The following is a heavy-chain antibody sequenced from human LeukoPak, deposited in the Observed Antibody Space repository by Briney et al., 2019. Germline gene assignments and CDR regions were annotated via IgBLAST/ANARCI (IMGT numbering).Heavy chain of an antibody. CDR1: GGSISDNY. J-gene: IGHJ4*02. V-gene: IGHV4-59*08. Sequence: PSETLFLTCTVSGGSISDNYWSWIRQPPGEGLEWIGYAYYSGHTNYNSSLKSRVTMSLDTSKSQFSLRLSSVTAADTAVYFCARHHFATPFDYWGPGTLVTVSS. CDR3: ARHHFATPFDY. CDR2: AYYSGHT. D-gene: IGHD2-15*01.